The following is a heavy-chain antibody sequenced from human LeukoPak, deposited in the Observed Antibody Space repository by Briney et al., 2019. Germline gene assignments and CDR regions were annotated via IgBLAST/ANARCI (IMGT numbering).Heavy chain of an antibody. CDR1: GFTFSSYA. V-gene: IGHV3-23*01. Sequence: PRGSLRLSCAASGFTFSSYAMSWVRQAPGKGLEWVSAISGSGGSTYYADSVKGRFTISRDNSKNTLYLQMNSLRAEDTAVYYCAKYIVVVVAATALDYWGQGTLVTVSS. J-gene: IGHJ4*02. CDR2: ISGSGGST. CDR3: AKYIVVVVAATALDY. D-gene: IGHD2-15*01.